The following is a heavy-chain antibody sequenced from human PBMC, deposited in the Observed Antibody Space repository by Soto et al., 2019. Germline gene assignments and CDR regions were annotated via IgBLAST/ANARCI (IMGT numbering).Heavy chain of an antibody. V-gene: IGHV3-48*01. CDR3: ARDLAPDYDKLTDYPFA. CDR1: GFTFSSYS. J-gene: IGHJ5*02. D-gene: IGHD3-9*01. Sequence: EVQLVESGGGLVQPAGSLSLSCAASGFTFSSYSMNWVRQAPGKGLEWVSYISSSSSTIYYADSVKGRFTISRDNAKNSLYLQMNSLRAEDTAVYYCARDLAPDYDKLTDYPFAWGQGTLVTVS. CDR2: ISSSSSTI.